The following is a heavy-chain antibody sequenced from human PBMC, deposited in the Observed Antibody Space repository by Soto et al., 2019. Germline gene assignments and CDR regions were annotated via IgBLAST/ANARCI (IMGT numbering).Heavy chain of an antibody. CDR1: GYTFTNYD. Sequence: QVQLVQSGAEVKKPGASVKVSCKASGYTFTNYDINWVRQATGQGLEWMGWMNPNSGNTGYAQKFQGRVTMTRNTSISTAYMELSSLRSEDTAVYYCARSVEWLASFDYWGQGTLVTVSS. CDR3: ARSVEWLASFDY. V-gene: IGHV1-8*01. J-gene: IGHJ4*02. CDR2: MNPNSGNT. D-gene: IGHD6-19*01.